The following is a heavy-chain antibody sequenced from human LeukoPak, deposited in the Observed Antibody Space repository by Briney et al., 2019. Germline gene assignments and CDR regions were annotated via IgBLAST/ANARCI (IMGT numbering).Heavy chain of an antibody. V-gene: IGHV1-46*01. J-gene: IGHJ4*02. CDR2: INRSGGST. D-gene: IGHD3-22*01. Sequence: ASVKSSWRGSGYTLTSYYMQWLRQASKQGLEWMGIINRSGGSTSYAQKFQGRVTMTRDTSTSTVYMELSSLRSEDTAVYYCAREGVINGPLDYWGQGTLVTVSS. CDR1: GYTLTSYY. CDR3: AREGVINGPLDY.